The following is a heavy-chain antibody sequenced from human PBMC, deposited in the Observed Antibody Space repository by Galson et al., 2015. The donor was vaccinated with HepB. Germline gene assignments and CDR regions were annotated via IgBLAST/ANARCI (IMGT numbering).Heavy chain of an antibody. CDR1: GYSLIELS. D-gene: IGHD6-19*01. V-gene: IGHV1-24*01. CDR2: FDPEDGET. J-gene: IGHJ4*02. CDR3: AAGYSNDWAPGSLDY. Sequence: SVKVSGKVSGYSLIELSMHWVRQAPGKGLEWMGYFDPEDGETIYAQNLQGTVTMTGDTSTDTAFMELTSLRSEDTAVYYCAAGYSNDWAPGSLDYWGQGTLVTVSS.